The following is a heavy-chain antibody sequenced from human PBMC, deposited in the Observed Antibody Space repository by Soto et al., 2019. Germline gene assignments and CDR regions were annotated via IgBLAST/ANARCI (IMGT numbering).Heavy chain of an antibody. CDR3: AGILGCCSGGSCYSGRDDAFDI. CDR2: MNPNSGNT. J-gene: IGHJ3*02. Sequence: GASVKVSCKASGYTFTSYDINWVRQATGQGLEWMGWMNPNSGNTGYAQKFQGRVTMTRNTSISTAYMELSSLRSEDTAVYYCAGILGCCSGGSCYSGRDDAFDIWGQGTMVTVSS. V-gene: IGHV1-8*01. D-gene: IGHD2-15*01. CDR1: GYTFTSYD.